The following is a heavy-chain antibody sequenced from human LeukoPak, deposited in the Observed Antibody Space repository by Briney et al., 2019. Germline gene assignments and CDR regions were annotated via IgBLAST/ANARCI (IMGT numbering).Heavy chain of an antibody. J-gene: IGHJ4*02. CDR1: GFSLSGYW. V-gene: IGHV3-7*01. D-gene: IGHD5-12*01. Sequence: GGSLRLSCVGSGFSLSGYWMSWVRQAPGKGLEWVARLHADGSEKYYVGCVKGGFTISGENAKNSLYLQMNSLRVDDTAVYYCARGGYSFDYLGQGTLVTVSS. CDR3: ARGGYSFDY. CDR2: LHADGSEK.